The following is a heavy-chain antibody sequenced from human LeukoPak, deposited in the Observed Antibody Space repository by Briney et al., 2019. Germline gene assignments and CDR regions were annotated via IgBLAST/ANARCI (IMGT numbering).Heavy chain of an antibody. D-gene: IGHD6-19*01. Sequence: GSLRLSCAAFGFSFSSYAMTWVRQAPGKGLEWVSILSVIGGNTNYADSVKGRFTSSRDNSKNTLYLQMNSLRAEDTAVYYCAKGGWLEYWGQGTLVTVSS. CDR2: LSVIGGNT. CDR3: AKGGWLEY. J-gene: IGHJ4*02. V-gene: IGHV3-23*01. CDR1: GFSFSSYA.